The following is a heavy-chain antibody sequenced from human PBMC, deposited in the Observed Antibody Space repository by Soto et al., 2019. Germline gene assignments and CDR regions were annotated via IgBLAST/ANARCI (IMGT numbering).Heavy chain of an antibody. V-gene: IGHV3-74*01. J-gene: IGHJ4*02. CDR1: GFTFSSYW. CDR2: IKSDGSSI. CDR3: ARSWGGELVS. Sequence: EVQLVESGGGLVQPGGSLRLSCAASGFTFSSYWMHWVRQAPGKGLVWVSRIKSDGSSISYADSVKGRFTISRDNAKNTLYLQMNSLRAEDTAVYYCARSWGGELVSWGQGTLVTVSS. D-gene: IGHD3-16*01.